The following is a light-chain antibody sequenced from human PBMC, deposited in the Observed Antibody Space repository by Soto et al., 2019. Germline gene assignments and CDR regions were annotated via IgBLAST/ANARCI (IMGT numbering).Light chain of an antibody. V-gene: IGLV1-44*01. J-gene: IGLJ3*02. CDR1: SSNIGSNT. CDR3: SAWDDSLNGWV. Sequence: QTVVTQPPSASGTPGQRVTISCSGSSSNIGSNTVNWYQQLPGTAPKLLIYSNNQRPSGVPDRFSGSKSGTSASLAISGLQSEDEPDYYCSAWDDSLNGWVFGGGTQLTVL. CDR2: SNN.